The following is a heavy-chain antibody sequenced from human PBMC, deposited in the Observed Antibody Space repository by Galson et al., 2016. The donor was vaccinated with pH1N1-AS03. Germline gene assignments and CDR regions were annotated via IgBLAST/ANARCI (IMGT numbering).Heavy chain of an antibody. D-gene: IGHD3-10*01. CDR3: ARGRGYGQYYFDY. V-gene: IGHV3-33*01. CDR1: GFSFSSFG. CDR2: IWNDGSNK. J-gene: IGHJ4*02. Sequence: SLRLSCAAPGFSFSSFGMHWVRQAPGKGLEWVAVIWNDGSNKYYADSVKGRFTISRDNTKNTLYLQMNSLRVEDTAVYFCARGRGYGQYYFDYWGQGTLVTVSS.